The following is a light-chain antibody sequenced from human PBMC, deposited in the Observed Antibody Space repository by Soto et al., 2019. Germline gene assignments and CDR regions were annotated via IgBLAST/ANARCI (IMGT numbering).Light chain of an antibody. CDR2: GAF. Sequence: ETVLTQSPGTLSLSPGERVTLSCRASQSLSSSYLAWHQQKPGQAPRLLIYGAFNRATGIPDRFSGSGSGTDFTLTISRLEPEDFAVYYCQQYGTLITFGQGTRLEI. J-gene: IGKJ5*01. V-gene: IGKV3-20*01. CDR1: QSLSSSY. CDR3: QQYGTLIT.